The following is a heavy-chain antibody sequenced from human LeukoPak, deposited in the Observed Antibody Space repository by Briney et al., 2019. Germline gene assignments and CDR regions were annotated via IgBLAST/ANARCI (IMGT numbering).Heavy chain of an antibody. Sequence: GGSLRLSCAASGFTFSSYWMHWVRQAPGKGLVWVSRIYSDGSSTNYADSVKGRFTISRDNAKNSLYLQMNSLRAEDTAVYYCARGEYCSGGSCYSAAFDIWGQGTMVTVSS. CDR2: IYSDGSST. CDR1: GFTFSSYW. CDR3: ARGEYCSGGSCYSAAFDI. D-gene: IGHD2-15*01. V-gene: IGHV3-74*01. J-gene: IGHJ3*02.